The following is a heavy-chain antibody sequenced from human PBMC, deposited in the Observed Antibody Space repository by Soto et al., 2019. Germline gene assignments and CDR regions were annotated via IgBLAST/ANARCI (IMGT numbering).Heavy chain of an antibody. CDR3: ARDRRVYSSRSDRSIDP. CDR2: ISSSSSYT. CDR1: GFTFSDYY. Sequence: PGGSLRLSCAASGFTFSDYYMSWIRQAPGKGLEWVSYISSSSSYTNYADSVKGRFTISRDNAKNSLYLQMNSLRAEDTAVYYCARDRRVYSSRSDRSIDPWGQGTLVTVSS. J-gene: IGHJ5*02. V-gene: IGHV3-11*06. D-gene: IGHD6-13*01.